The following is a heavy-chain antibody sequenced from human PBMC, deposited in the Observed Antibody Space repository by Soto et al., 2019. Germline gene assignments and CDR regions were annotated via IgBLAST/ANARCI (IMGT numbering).Heavy chain of an antibody. CDR2: IYKSTTT. V-gene: IGHV4-30-4*01. CDR1: GDSISTVDYF. J-gene: IGHJ5*01. D-gene: IGHD2-15*01. Sequence: SETLSLTCSVSGDSISTVDYFWAWIRQPPGQALEYIGYIYKSTTTYYNPSFESRVAISLDASKSQFSLTVTSVTAAGTAVYFCARGRYCLTGRCFPNWFDSWGRGALVTVSS. CDR3: ARGRYCLTGRCFPNWFDS.